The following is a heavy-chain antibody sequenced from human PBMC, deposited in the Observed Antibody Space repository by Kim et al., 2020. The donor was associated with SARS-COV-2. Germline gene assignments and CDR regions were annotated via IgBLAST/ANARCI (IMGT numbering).Heavy chain of an antibody. V-gene: IGHV3-43*02. CDR3: AKDLGWSSSWYFAFDI. CDR1: GFTFDDYA. Sequence: GGSLRLSWAASGFTFDDYAMHWVRQAPGKGLEWVSLIIGDGGSTYYADSVKGRFTISRDNSKNSLYLQMNSLRTEDTALYYCAKDLGWSSSWYFAFDIWGQGTMVTVSS. J-gene: IGHJ3*02. CDR2: IIGDGGST. D-gene: IGHD6-13*01.